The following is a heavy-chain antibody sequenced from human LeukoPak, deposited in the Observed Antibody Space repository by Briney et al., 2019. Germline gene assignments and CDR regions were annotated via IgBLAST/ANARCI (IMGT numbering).Heavy chain of an antibody. V-gene: IGHV3-23*01. Sequence: GGSLRLSCAASGFTFSSYAMTWVRQAPGKGLEWVSLISGSGGTAYYADSVKGRFTISRDNSKNTLYLQMNSLRAEDTAVYYCAKEEGYYYDSGGYYVEYFQHWGQGTLVTVSS. D-gene: IGHD3-22*01. J-gene: IGHJ1*01. CDR1: GFTFSSYA. CDR3: AKEEGYYYDSGGYYVEYFQH. CDR2: ISGSGGTA.